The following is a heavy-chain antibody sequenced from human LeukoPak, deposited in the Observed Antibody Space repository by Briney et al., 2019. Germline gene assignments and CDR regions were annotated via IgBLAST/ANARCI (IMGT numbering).Heavy chain of an antibody. Sequence: SVKVSCKASGATFSSYAISWVRQAPGQGLEWMGRIIPILGITNYAQKFQGRVTITADKSTSTAYMELSSLRSEDTAVYYCARVVMGATSYYFDYWGQGTLVTVSS. CDR2: IIPILGIT. V-gene: IGHV1-69*04. J-gene: IGHJ4*02. CDR3: ARVVMGATSYYFDY. D-gene: IGHD1-26*01. CDR1: GATFSSYA.